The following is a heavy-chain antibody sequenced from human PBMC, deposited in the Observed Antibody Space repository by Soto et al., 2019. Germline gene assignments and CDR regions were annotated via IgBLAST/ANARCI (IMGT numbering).Heavy chain of an antibody. Sequence: PGGSLRLSCAASGFTFDDYAMHWVRQAPGKGLEWVSGISWNSGSIGYADSVKGRFTISRDNAKNSLYLQMNSLRAEDTALYYCAKALPYDSSGYFDYCGQRTLVTVST. CDR3: AKALPYDSSGYFDY. D-gene: IGHD3-22*01. CDR2: ISWNSGSI. J-gene: IGHJ4*02. CDR1: GFTFDDYA. V-gene: IGHV3-9*01.